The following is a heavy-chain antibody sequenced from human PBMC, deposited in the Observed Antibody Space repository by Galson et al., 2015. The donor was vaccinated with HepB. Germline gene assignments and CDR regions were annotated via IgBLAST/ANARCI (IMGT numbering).Heavy chain of an antibody. CDR1: GFTFSSYG. D-gene: IGHD3-22*01. J-gene: IGHJ3*02. V-gene: IGHV3-30*18. CDR2: ISYDGSNK. Sequence: GFTFSSYGMHWVRQAPGTGLEWVAVISYDGSNKYYADSVKGRFTISRDNSKNTLYLQMNSLRAEDTAVYYCAKVYDSSGYYLHDAFDIWGQGTMVTVSS. CDR3: AKVYDSSGYYLHDAFDI.